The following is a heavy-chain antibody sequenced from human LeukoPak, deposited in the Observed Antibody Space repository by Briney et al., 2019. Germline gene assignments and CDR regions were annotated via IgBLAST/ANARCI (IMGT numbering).Heavy chain of an antibody. J-gene: IGHJ6*02. D-gene: IGHD2-8*02. V-gene: IGHV3-33*08. CDR1: GFTFSTYG. CDR3: ARIACTGGNCKPYYYYGLDV. CDR2: IWYDVSIK. Sequence: GGSLRLSCAASGFTFSTYGMHWVREAPGKGLEWGAVIWYDVSIKYYADSVKGRFTFSRHNPKSTLYLQMNSLRAEDTAVYYCARIACTGGNCKPYYYYGLDVWGQGTTVTVSS.